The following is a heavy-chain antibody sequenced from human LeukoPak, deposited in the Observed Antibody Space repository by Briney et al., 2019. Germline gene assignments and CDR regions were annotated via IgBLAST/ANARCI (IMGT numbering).Heavy chain of an antibody. J-gene: IGHJ4*02. D-gene: IGHD3-22*01. Sequence: GASVKVSCKASGYTFTGYYMHWVRQAPGQGLEWMGWINPNSGGTNYAQKFQGRVTMTRDTSISTAYMELSRLRSDDTAVYYCARAARDAYDSSGYPDYWGQGTLVTVSS. CDR1: GYTFTGYY. V-gene: IGHV1-2*02. CDR2: INPNSGGT. CDR3: ARAARDAYDSSGYPDY.